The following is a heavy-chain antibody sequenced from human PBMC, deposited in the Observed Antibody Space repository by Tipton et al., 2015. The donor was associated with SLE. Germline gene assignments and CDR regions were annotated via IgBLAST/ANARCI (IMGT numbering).Heavy chain of an antibody. CDR2: ISYDGSNK. V-gene: IGHV3-30*04. J-gene: IGHJ6*03. D-gene: IGHD3-10*01. CDR1: GFTFSSYA. Sequence: SLRLSCAASGFTFSSYAMHWVRRAPGKGLEWVAVISYDGSNKYYADSVKGRFTISRDNSKNTLYLQMNSLRAEDTAVYYCARALLWFGDHMDVWGKGTTVTVSS. CDR3: ARALLWFGDHMDV.